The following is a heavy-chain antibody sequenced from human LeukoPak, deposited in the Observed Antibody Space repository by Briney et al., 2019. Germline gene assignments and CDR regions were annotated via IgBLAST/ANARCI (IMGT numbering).Heavy chain of an antibody. D-gene: IGHD2-15*01. CDR2: IYYSGST. CDR3: ARGGMGDYGMDV. J-gene: IGHJ6*02. V-gene: IGHV4-59*01. Sequence: PSETLSLTCTVSGGSISSYYWSWIRQPPGKGLEWIGYIYYSGSTNYNPSLKSRVTISVDTSKNQFSLKLSSVTAADTAVYYCARGGMGDYGMDVWGQGTTVTVSS. CDR1: GGSISSYY.